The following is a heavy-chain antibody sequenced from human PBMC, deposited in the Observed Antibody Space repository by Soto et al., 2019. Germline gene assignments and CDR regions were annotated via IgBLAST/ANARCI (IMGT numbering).Heavy chain of an antibody. D-gene: IGHD3-10*01. V-gene: IGHV4-4*02. Sequence: SETLCLTCAVSGGSITSNNWWSWVRQPPGKGLEWIGEIFHSGSTYYNPSLKARVTISVDKSKNQFSLKLSSVTAADTAVYYCTRGLPSHFGYDSWGQGTLVTVSS. CDR1: GGSITSNNW. CDR2: IFHSGST. CDR3: TRGLPSHFGYDS. J-gene: IGHJ4*02.